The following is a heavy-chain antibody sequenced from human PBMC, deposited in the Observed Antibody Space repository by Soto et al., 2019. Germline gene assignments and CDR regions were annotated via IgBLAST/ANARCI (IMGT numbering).Heavy chain of an antibody. CDR2: IIPIFGTA. V-gene: IGHV1-69*13. J-gene: IGHJ4*02. CDR1: GGTFSSYA. D-gene: IGHD6-13*01. Sequence: SVKVSCKASGGTFSSYAISWVRQAPGQGLEWMGGIIPIFGTANYAQKFQGRVTITADESTSTAYMELSSLRSEDTAVYYCARVDKQQLSSYFDYWGQGTLVTVSS. CDR3: ARVDKQQLSSYFDY.